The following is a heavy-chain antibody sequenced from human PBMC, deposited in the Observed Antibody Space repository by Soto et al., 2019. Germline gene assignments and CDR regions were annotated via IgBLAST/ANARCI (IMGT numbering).Heavy chain of an antibody. J-gene: IGHJ6*03. CDR3: ARDAGFGYGRHMDV. CDR2: IWYDGSKK. D-gene: IGHD5-12*01. Sequence: QVQLVESGGGVVQPGRSLRLSCAASGFTFSSYGMHWVRQAPGKGLEWVAVIWYDGSKKYYADSVKGRFTISRDNSKNTLYLQMNSLRAEDTAVYYCARDAGFGYGRHMDVWGKGTTVTVSS. V-gene: IGHV3-33*01. CDR1: GFTFSSYG.